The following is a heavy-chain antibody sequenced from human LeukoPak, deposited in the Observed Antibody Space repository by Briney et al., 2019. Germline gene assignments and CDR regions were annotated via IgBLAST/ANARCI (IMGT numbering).Heavy chain of an antibody. J-gene: IGHJ4*02. CDR2: INHSGNT. V-gene: IGHV4-34*01. Sequence: SETLSLTYAVYGGSFSADYWSWIRQPPGRGLEWIGEINHSGNTRYNPSLKSRVIISVDTSKNQFSLKLSSVTSADTAMYYWARVQMHLWPREDFWGQGTLVTVSS. CDR1: GGSFSADY. CDR3: ARVQMHLWPREDF. D-gene: IGHD3-16*01.